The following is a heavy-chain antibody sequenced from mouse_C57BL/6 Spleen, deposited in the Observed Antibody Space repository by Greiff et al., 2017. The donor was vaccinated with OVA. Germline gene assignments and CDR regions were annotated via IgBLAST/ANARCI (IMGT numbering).Heavy chain of an antibody. D-gene: IGHD2-5*01. CDR3: ARGDSNYVRYFDF. V-gene: IGHV1-19*01. CDR1: GYTFTDYY. Sequence: EVQLQESGPVLVKPGASVKMSCKASGYTFTDYYMNWVKQSHGKSLEWIGVINPYNGGTSYNQKFKGKATLTVDKSSSTAYMELNSLTSEDSAVYYCARGDSNYVRYFDFWGTGTTVTVSS. J-gene: IGHJ1*03. CDR2: INPYNGGT.